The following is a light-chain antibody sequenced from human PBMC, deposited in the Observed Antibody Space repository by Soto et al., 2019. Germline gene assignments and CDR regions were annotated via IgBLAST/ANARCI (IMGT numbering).Light chain of an antibody. J-gene: IGKJ3*01. CDR1: QSVLYSSNNKNY. CDR3: QQYYGTPIT. V-gene: IGKV4-1*01. CDR2: WSS. Sequence: DIVMTQSPDSLAVSLGERATINCKSSQSVLYSSNNKNYLAWYQQKPGQPPKLLIYWSSTRESGVPDRFSGSGSRTDFTLTISSLQAEDVAVYYCQQYYGTPITFGPGTKVDIK.